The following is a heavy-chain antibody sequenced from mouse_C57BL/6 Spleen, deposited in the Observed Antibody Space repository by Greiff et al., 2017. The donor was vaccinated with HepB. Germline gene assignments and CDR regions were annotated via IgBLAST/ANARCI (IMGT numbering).Heavy chain of an antibody. Sequence: EVQVVESGGGLVKPGGSLKLSCAASGFTFSSYTMSWVRQTPEKRLEWVATISGGGGNTYYPDSVKGRFTISRDNAKNTLYLQMSSLRSEDTALYYCPRHVGTGYFDVWGTGTTVTVSS. CDR1: GFTFSSYT. V-gene: IGHV5-9*01. J-gene: IGHJ1*03. D-gene: IGHD3-3*01. CDR2: ISGGGGNT. CDR3: PRHVGTGYFDV.